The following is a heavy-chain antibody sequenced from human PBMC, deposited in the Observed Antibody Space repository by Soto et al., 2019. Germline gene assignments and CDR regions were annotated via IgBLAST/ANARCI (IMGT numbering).Heavy chain of an antibody. V-gene: IGHV4-59*08. J-gene: IGHJ6*02. D-gene: IGHD3-10*01. Sequence: QVQLQESGPGLVKPSETLSLTCTVSGGSITNYYCSWFRQPPGKGLEWIGYINYDGYSAYNLSLKRRVPRSMDASKTQFSLMLESVTATDTAVYYCARHGFGHLHGLVDVWGPGTTVIVSS. CDR3: ARHGFGHLHGLVDV. CDR2: INYDGYS. CDR1: GGSITNYY.